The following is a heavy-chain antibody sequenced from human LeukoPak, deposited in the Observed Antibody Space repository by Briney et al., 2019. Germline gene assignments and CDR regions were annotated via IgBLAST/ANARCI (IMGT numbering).Heavy chain of an antibody. CDR3: ARYGPIGGGNPGVYFDY. Sequence: ASVKVSCKASGYTFISYGISWVRQAPGQGLEWMGWISVYNGNTNYAQKLQGRVTMTTDTSTSTAYMELRSLRSDDTAVYYCARYGPIGGGNPGVYFDYWGQRTLVTVSS. CDR1: GYTFISYG. CDR2: ISVYNGNT. V-gene: IGHV1-18*01. J-gene: IGHJ4*02. D-gene: IGHD4-23*01.